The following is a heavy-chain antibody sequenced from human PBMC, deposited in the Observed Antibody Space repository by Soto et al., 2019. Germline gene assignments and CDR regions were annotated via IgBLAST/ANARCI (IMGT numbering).Heavy chain of an antibody. J-gene: IGHJ6*02. CDR3: ATEGIVVVQAAMVGGMDV. V-gene: IGHV1-24*01. D-gene: IGHD2-2*01. CDR1: GYTLTELS. Sequence: QVQLVQSGAEVKKPGASVKVSCKVSGYTLTELSMHWVRQAPGKGLEWMGGFDPEDGETIYAQKFQGRVTMTEDTSTDTAYMELSSLRSEDTAVYYCATEGIVVVQAAMVGGMDVWGQGTTVTVSS. CDR2: FDPEDGET.